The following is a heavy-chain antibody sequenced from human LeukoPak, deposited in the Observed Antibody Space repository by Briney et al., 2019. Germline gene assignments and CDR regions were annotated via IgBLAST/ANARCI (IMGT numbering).Heavy chain of an antibody. CDR3: ARAPRILAAGSYFFDY. V-gene: IGHV3-11*01. D-gene: IGHD6-13*01. CDR1: GFSFKDYY. J-gene: IGHJ4*02. Sequence: GGSLRLSCAASGFSFKDYYYSWIRQAPGKGLEWVSFINVNGGAMYYADFVKGRFTISRQNAQNSVYLEMNSLRDEDTAVYYCARAPRILAAGSYFFDYWGQGSLVTVSS. CDR2: INVNGGAM.